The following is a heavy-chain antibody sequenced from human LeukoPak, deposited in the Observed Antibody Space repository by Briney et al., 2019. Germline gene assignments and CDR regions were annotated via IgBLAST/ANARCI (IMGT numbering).Heavy chain of an antibody. CDR3: ASNYYDSSGYSI. J-gene: IGHJ3*02. D-gene: IGHD3-22*01. Sequence: PSETLSLTCTVSGGSISSSSYYWGWLRQPPGKGLEWIGSIYYSGSTYYNPSLKSRVTISVDTSKNQFSLKLSSVTAADTAVYYCASNYYDSSGYSIWGQGTMVTVSS. CDR1: GGSISSSSYY. V-gene: IGHV4-39*07. CDR2: IYYSGST.